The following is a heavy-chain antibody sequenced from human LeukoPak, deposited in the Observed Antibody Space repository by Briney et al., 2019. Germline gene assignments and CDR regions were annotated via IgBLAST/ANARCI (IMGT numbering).Heavy chain of an antibody. CDR1: GFTVSSNY. Sequence: GGSLRLSCAASGFTVSSNYMSWVRQAPGKGLEWSSVIYSGGSTYYADSVKGRFTISRDNSKNTLYLQMNSLRAEDTAVYYCYSMIVVEIRVINDYWGQGTLVTVSS. CDR3: YSMIVVEIRVINDY. D-gene: IGHD3-22*01. V-gene: IGHV3-53*01. J-gene: IGHJ4*02. CDR2: IYSGGST.